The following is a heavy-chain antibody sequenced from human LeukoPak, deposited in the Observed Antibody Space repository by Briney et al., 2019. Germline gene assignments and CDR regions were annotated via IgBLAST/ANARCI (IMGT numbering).Heavy chain of an antibody. V-gene: IGHV3-30*04. Sequence: GGSLRLSCAASGFTFSSYAMHWVRQAPGKGLEWVAVISYDGSNKYYADSVKGRFTISRDNSKNTLYLQMNSPRAEDTAVYYCAKEDYGDYSDYYYGMDVWGQGTTVTVSS. CDR1: GFTFSSYA. D-gene: IGHD4-17*01. CDR2: ISYDGSNK. J-gene: IGHJ6*02. CDR3: AKEDYGDYSDYYYGMDV.